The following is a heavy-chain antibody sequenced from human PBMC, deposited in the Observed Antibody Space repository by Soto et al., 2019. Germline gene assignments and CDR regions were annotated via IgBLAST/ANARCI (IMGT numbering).Heavy chain of an antibody. CDR3: ARMVRGVRGHFDY. Sequence: SETLSFTCAVYGGSFSGYYWSWIRQPPGKGLEWIGEINHSGSTNYNPSLKSRVTISVDTSKNQFSLKLSSVTAADTAVYYCARMVRGVRGHFDYWGQGTLVTVSS. CDR1: GGSFSGYY. CDR2: INHSGST. V-gene: IGHV4-34*01. D-gene: IGHD3-10*01. J-gene: IGHJ4*02.